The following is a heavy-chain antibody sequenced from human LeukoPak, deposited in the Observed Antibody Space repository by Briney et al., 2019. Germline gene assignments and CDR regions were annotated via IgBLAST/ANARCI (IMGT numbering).Heavy chain of an antibody. CDR3: ARQSGYYDSNGYYSALYYYYGMDV. CDR2: IYYSGST. J-gene: IGHJ6*02. Sequence: SETLSLTCTVSGGSISSYYWSWIRQPPGKGLEWIGYIYYSGSTNYNPSLKSRVTISVDTSKNQFSLKLSSVTAADTAVYYCARQSGYYDSNGYYSALYYYYGMDVWGQGTTVTVSS. V-gene: IGHV4-59*08. CDR1: GGSISSYY. D-gene: IGHD3-22*01.